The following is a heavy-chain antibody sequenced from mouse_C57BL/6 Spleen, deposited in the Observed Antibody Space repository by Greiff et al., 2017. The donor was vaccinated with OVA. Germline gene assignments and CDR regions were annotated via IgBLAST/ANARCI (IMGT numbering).Heavy chain of an antibody. CDR2: ISNLAYSI. D-gene: IGHD2-4*01. J-gene: IGHJ4*01. CDR3: ARHVGTMITSYAMDY. CDR1: GFTFSDYG. Sequence: EVHLVESGGGLVQPGGSLKLSCAASGFTFSDYGMAWVRQAPRKGPEWVAFISNLAYSIYYADTVTGRFTISRENAKNTLYLEMSSLRSEDTAMYYCARHVGTMITSYAMDYWGQGTSVTVSS. V-gene: IGHV5-15*01.